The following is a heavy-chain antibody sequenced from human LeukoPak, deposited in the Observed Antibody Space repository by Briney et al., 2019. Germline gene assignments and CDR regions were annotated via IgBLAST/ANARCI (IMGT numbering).Heavy chain of an antibody. CDR2: IIPIFGTA. CDR1: GYTFTSYD. J-gene: IGHJ3*02. V-gene: IGHV1-69*13. D-gene: IGHD1-26*01. Sequence: ASVTVSCKASGYTFTSYDINWVRQAPGQGLEWMGGIIPIFGTANYAQKFQGRVTITADESTSTAYMELSSLRSEDTAVYYCARALGKDAFDIWAKGQWSPSLQ. CDR3: ARALGKDAFDI.